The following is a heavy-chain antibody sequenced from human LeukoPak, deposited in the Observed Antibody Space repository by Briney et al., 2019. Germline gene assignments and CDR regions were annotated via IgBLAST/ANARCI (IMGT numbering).Heavy chain of an antibody. D-gene: IGHD2-2*01. J-gene: IGHJ5*02. V-gene: IGHV3-30*02. Sequence: PGGSLRLSCAASEFTFSSYGMHWVRQAPGKGLEWVAFIRYDGDNKYYADSVKGRFTISRDNSKNTLYLQMSSLRAEDTAVYYCARELTSSSCLDPWGQGTLVTVSS. CDR3: ARELTSSSCLDP. CDR1: EFTFSSYG. CDR2: IRYDGDNK.